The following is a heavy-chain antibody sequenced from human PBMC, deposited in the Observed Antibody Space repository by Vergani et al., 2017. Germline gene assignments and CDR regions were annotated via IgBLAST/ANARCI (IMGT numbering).Heavy chain of an antibody. V-gene: IGHV1-46*03. CDR3: ARGDYGNLTGYHY. J-gene: IGHJ4*02. D-gene: IGHD3-9*01. Sequence: QVQVVQSGAEVKKSGASVKVSCKTSGYTFSNDYMHWVRQAPGQGLEWMRIINPSGGHTHYAQKFQGRVTMTRDTSTRTVYMELGSVMSEDTAIYYCARGDYGNLTGYHYWGQGTLVTVSA. CDR2: INPSGGHT. CDR1: GYTFSNDY.